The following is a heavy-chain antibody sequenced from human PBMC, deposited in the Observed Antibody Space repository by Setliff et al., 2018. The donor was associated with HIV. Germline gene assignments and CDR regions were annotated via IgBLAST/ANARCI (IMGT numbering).Heavy chain of an antibody. D-gene: IGHD4-4*01. V-gene: IGHV3-33*08. CDR3: ARSATNYNYYYYGMDV. Sequence: PGGSLRLSCAASGFTFSSYVMHWVRQAPGKGLEWVALIWYDESLNYYADSVKGRFTISRDNSKKTLFLQMNSLRAEDTGVYYCARSATNYNYYYYGMDVWGQGTTVTVSS. J-gene: IGHJ6*02. CDR2: IWYDESLN. CDR1: GFTFSSYV.